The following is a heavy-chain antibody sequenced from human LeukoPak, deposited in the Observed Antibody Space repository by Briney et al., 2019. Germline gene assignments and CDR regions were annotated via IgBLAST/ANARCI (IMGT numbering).Heavy chain of an antibody. D-gene: IGHD6-6*01. Sequence: GGSLRLSCAASGFTFSSYAMSWVRQAPGKGLEWVSAISGSGGSIYYADSAKGRFTISKDNSKNTLYLQMNSLRAEDTAVYYCTKDSSSEPWYGTDVWGQGTTVTVSS. CDR1: GFTFSSYA. J-gene: IGHJ6*02. CDR2: ISGSGGSI. CDR3: TKDSSSEPWYGTDV. V-gene: IGHV3-23*01.